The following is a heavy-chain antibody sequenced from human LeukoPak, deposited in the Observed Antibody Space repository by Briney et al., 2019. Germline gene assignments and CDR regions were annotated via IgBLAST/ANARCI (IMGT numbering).Heavy chain of an antibody. D-gene: IGHD3-9*01. J-gene: IGHJ4*02. CDR2: ISYDGSNK. CDR1: GFTFSSYG. V-gene: IGHV3-30*18. Sequence: PGGSLRLSCAASGFTFSSYGMHWVRQAPGKGLEGVAVISYDGSNKYYADSVKGRFTISRDNSKNTLYLQMNSLRAEDTAVYYCAKGRGRGRYFDWLFDYWGQGTLVTVSS. CDR3: AKGRGRGRYFDWLFDY.